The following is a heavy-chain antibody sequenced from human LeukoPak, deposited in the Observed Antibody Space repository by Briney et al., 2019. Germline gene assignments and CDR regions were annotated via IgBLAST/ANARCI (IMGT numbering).Heavy chain of an antibody. D-gene: IGHD3-22*01. CDR1: GFTLTNYA. CDR2: ISYAGTNK. Sequence: GGSLRLPCVVSGFTLTNYALHWVRQAPGKGLEWVAVISYAGTNKYYADSVKGRFTISRDISKNTVYLHMDSLRDEDTAVYFCARGGYYYDTTGPPGDYWGQGTLVTVSS. J-gene: IGHJ4*02. CDR3: ARGGYYYDTTGPPGDY. V-gene: IGHV3-30-3*01.